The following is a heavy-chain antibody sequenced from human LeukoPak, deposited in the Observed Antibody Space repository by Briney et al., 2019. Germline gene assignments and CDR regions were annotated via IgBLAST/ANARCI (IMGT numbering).Heavy chain of an antibody. J-gene: IGHJ4*02. D-gene: IGHD6-19*01. CDR3: ARIGSFSSADY. Sequence: PSETLSLTCGVSGYSISSGFYWGWIRQPPGKGLEWIGNMYHSGSTYYNPSLESRVTISIDTSKNQFSLKLTSVTAADTAVYYCARIGSFSSADYWGQGTLVTVSS. CDR2: MYHSGST. V-gene: IGHV4-38-2*01. CDR1: GYSISSGFY.